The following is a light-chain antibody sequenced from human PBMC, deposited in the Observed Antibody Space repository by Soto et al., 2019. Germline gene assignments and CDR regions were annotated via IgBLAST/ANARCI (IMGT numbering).Light chain of an antibody. J-gene: IGKJ2*01. CDR3: QQFGGSRPAFT. V-gene: IGKV3-20*01. Sequence: ESLLTQSPGTLSLSPGERATLSCRASQTVNSRHLNWYQHKPGQAPRLLIYGASIRAAGIPDRFSGSRSGADFSLTITRLEPEDSAVYYCQQFGGSRPAFTFGQGTKLEI. CDR2: GAS. CDR1: QTVNSRH.